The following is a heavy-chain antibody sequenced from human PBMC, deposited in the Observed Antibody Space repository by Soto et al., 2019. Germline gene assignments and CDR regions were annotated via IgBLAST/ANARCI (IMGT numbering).Heavy chain of an antibody. CDR3: ARVGSSGWYVGWYFDL. CDR1: GFTFSSYA. CDR2: ISYDGSNK. V-gene: IGHV3-30-3*01. J-gene: IGHJ2*01. Sequence: QVQLVESGGGVVHPGRSLRLSCAASGFTFSSYAMHWVRQAPGKGLEWVAVISYDGSNKYYADSVKGRFTISRDNSKNTLYLQMNSLRAEDTAVYYCARVGSSGWYVGWYFDLWGRGTLVTVSS. D-gene: IGHD6-19*01.